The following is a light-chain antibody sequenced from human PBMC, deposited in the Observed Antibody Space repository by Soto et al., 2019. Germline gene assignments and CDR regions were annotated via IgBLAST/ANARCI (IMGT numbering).Light chain of an antibody. Sequence: DIQMTQSPSSLSSSVGYIFTITCRSSQSISSYLNWYQQRPGKAPKLLIYAASSLQSGVPSRFSGSGSGTDFTLTISSLQPEDFATYYCQQSYSTPTFGQGTRLEI. CDR1: QSISSY. CDR3: QQSYSTPT. V-gene: IGKV1-39*01. J-gene: IGKJ5*01. CDR2: AAS.